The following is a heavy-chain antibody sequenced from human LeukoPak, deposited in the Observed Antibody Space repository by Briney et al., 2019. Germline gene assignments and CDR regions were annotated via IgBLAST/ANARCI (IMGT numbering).Heavy chain of an antibody. CDR2: IYHSGST. V-gene: IGHV4-30-2*01. CDR1: GGSISSGGYS. CDR3: ARAGRTIAVAGTFRGWFDP. J-gene: IGHJ5*02. D-gene: IGHD6-19*01. Sequence: SQTLSLTCAVSGGSISSGGYSWSWIRQPPGKGLEWIVYIYHSGSTYYNPSLKSRVTISVDRYKNQFSLKLSSVTAADTAVYYCARAGRTIAVAGTFRGWFDPWGQGTLVTVSS.